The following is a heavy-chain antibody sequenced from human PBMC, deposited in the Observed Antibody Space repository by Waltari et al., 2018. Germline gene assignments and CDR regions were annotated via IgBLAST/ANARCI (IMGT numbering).Heavy chain of an antibody. CDR3: ARGRGYSGLIDY. J-gene: IGHJ4*02. Sequence: QVQLVQSGAAVKKPGASVKVSCKASGYTFTSYDIHRVRQATGQGLEWMGWMNPNSGNTGYAQKFQGRVTMTRNTSISTAYMELSSLRSEDTAVYYCARGRGYSGLIDYWGQGTLVTVSS. CDR1: GYTFTSYD. D-gene: IGHD5-12*01. V-gene: IGHV1-8*01. CDR2: MNPNSGNT.